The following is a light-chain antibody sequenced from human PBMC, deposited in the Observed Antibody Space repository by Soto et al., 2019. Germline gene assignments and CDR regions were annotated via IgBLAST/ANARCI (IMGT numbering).Light chain of an antibody. CDR1: QSVSTN. CDR2: GAS. J-gene: IGKJ4*01. V-gene: IGKV3-15*01. Sequence: EIVMTQSPATLSVSPGERATLSCRASQSVSTNLAWYQQKPGQAPRLLIYGASTRATGIPARFSGSGSGTEFTLAINSLQSEDFAVYYCQQYNNWPPVTFGGGTKVDIK. CDR3: QQYNNWPPVT.